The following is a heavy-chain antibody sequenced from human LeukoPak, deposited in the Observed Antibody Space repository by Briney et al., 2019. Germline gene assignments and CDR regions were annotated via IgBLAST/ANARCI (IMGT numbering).Heavy chain of an antibody. CDR1: GFTFSTSA. J-gene: IGHJ4*02. V-gene: IGHV3-23*01. Sequence: GGSLRLSCVVSGFTFSTSAMSWVRQAPGKGLEWVSGISESGGSTYYADSVKGRFTSSRDNSKSTLCLQMNSLRAEDTAVYYCAKQLGYCSDGSCYFPYWGQGTLVTVSS. D-gene: IGHD2-15*01. CDR2: ISESGGST. CDR3: AKQLGYCSDGSCYFPY.